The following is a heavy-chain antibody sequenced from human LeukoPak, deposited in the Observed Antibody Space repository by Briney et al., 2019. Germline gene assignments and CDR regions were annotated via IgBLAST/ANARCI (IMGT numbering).Heavy chain of an antibody. V-gene: IGHV1-18*03. J-gene: IGHJ4*02. Sequence: ASVKVSCKASGYTFTSYGISWVRQAPGQGLEWMGWISAYNGNTNYAQKLQGRVTMTTDTSTGTAYMELRSLRSDDMAVYYCARAPALVVPAALPHFDYWGQGTLVTVSS. CDR2: ISAYNGNT. D-gene: IGHD2-2*01. CDR1: GYTFTSYG. CDR3: ARAPALVVPAALPHFDY.